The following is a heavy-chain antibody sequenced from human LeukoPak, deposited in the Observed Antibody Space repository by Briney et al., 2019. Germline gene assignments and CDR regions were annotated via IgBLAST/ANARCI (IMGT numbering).Heavy chain of an antibody. CDR2: IFTSGST. D-gene: IGHD6-19*01. Sequence: SETLSLTCTVSGGSISSGSYCWSWLRQPAGKGLEWIGRIFTSGSTNYNPSLKSRVTISVDTSKNQFSLKLSSVTAADTAVYYCARDVSSGWWYYFDYWGQGTLVTVSS. CDR1: GGSISSGSYC. CDR3: ARDVSSGWWYYFDY. V-gene: IGHV4-61*02. J-gene: IGHJ4*02.